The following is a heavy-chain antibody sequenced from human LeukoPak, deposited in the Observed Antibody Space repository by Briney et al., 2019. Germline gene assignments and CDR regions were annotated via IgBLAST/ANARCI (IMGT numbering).Heavy chain of an antibody. J-gene: IGHJ4*02. D-gene: IGHD1-26*01. CDR1: GFTFSDYY. CDR3: ARDLYSGSYCDY. V-gene: IGHV3-11*01. Sequence: GGSLRLSCAASGFTFSDYYMSWIRQAPGKGLEWVSYIGSSGSTIYYADSVKGRFTISRDNAKNSLYLQMNSLRAEDTAVYYCARDLYSGSYCDYWGQGTLVTVSP. CDR2: IGSSGSTI.